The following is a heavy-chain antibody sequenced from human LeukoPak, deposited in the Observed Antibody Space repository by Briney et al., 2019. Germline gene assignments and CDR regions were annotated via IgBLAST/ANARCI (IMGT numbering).Heavy chain of an antibody. J-gene: IGHJ5*02. V-gene: IGHV1-69*01. Sequence: SVKVSCKASGGTFSSYAISWVRQAPGQGLEWMGGIIPIFGTANYAQKFQGRVTITADESTSKVYMELSSLRSEDTAGYYCARDFGYNWKANWFDPWGQGTLVTVS. CDR1: GGTFSSYA. CDR3: ARDFGYNWKANWFDP. D-gene: IGHD1-1*01. CDR2: IIPIFGTA.